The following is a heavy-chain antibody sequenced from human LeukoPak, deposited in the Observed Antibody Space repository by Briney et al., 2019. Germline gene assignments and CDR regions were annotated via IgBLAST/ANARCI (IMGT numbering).Heavy chain of an antibody. CDR3: ASTVVWEAFDI. V-gene: IGHV3-11*06. CDR1: GFTFSDYY. J-gene: IGHJ3*02. Sequence: GGSLRLSCAASGFTFSDYYMSWIRQAPGKGLEWVSYISSSSSYTNYADSLKGRFTISRDNAKNSLYLQMNSLRAEDTAVYYCASTVVWEAFDIWGQGTMVTVSS. D-gene: IGHD1-26*01. CDR2: ISSSSSYT.